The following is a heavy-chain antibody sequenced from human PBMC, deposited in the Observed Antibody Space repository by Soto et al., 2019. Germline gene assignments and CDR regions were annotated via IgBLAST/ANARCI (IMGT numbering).Heavy chain of an antibody. J-gene: IGHJ4*02. V-gene: IGHV3-23*01. D-gene: IGHD3-22*01. Sequence: GGSLRLSCAASGFTFSSYAMSWVRQAPGKGLEWVSAISGSGGSTYYADSEKGRFTISRDNTRTTLYLQMNSLRAEDTAVYYCARAPSLYYYDISGYYDYWGQGTLVTVSS. CDR3: ARAPSLYYYDISGYYDY. CDR1: GFTFSSYA. CDR2: ISGSGGST.